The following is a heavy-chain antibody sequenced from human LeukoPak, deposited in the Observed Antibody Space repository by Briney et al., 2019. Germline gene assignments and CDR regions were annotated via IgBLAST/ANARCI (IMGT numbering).Heavy chain of an antibody. CDR3: ARQGIAAAGTPDFDY. CDR1: GGSISSYY. Sequence: SETLSLTCTVSGGSISSYYWSWIRQPPGKGLEWIGYIYYSGSTNYNPSLKSRVNISVDTSKNQFSLKLSSVTAADTAVYYCARQGIAAAGTPDFDYWGQGTLVTVSS. J-gene: IGHJ4*02. CDR2: IYYSGST. D-gene: IGHD6-13*01. V-gene: IGHV4-59*08.